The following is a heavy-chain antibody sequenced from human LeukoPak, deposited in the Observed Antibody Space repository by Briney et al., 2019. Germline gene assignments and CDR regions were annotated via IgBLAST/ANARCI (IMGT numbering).Heavy chain of an antibody. D-gene: IGHD2-2*01. V-gene: IGHV1-2*02. CDR1: GYTFTGYY. J-gene: IGHJ4*02. CDR3: ARGRGTTSSNFDY. CDR2: INPNNGGT. Sequence: ASVKVSRKASGYTFTGYYMHWVRQAPGQGLEWMGWINPNNGGTNYAQKFQGRVTMTRDTSISTAYMELSRLTSDDTAVYYCARGRGTTSSNFDYWGPGTLVTVSS.